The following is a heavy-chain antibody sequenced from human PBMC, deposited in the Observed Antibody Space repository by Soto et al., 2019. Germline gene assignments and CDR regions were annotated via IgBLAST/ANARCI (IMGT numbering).Heavy chain of an antibody. D-gene: IGHD6-13*01. CDR3: ARLARIAAAGLYYYYYYGMNV. Sequence: SETLSLTCAVYGGSFSGYYWSWIRQPPGKGLEWIGEINHSGSTNYNPSLKSRVTISVDTSKNQFSLKLSSVTAADTAVYYCARLARIAAAGLYYYYYYGMNVWGQGTTVTVSS. V-gene: IGHV4-34*01. J-gene: IGHJ6*02. CDR1: GGSFSGYY. CDR2: INHSGST.